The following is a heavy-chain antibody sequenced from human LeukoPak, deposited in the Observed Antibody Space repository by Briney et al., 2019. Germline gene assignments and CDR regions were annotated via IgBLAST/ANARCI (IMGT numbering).Heavy chain of an antibody. Sequence: ASVKVSCKASGYTFTSNYIHWVRQAPGQGLEWMGMIYPRDGSTSYAQKFQGRVTITADESTSTAYMELSSLRSEDTAVYYCARQDNTVTTGFDYWGQGTLVTVSS. J-gene: IGHJ4*02. CDR2: IYPRDGST. CDR3: ARQDNTVTTGFDY. V-gene: IGHV1-46*01. D-gene: IGHD4-11*01. CDR1: GYTFTSNY.